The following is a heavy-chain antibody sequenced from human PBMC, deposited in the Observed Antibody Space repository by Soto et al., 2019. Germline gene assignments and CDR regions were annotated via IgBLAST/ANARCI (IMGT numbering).Heavy chain of an antibody. V-gene: IGHV1-69*01. CDR1: GGTLSSYP. D-gene: IGHD4-17*01. CDR2: IIPIFGTT. Sequence: QVQLVQSGAEVKKPGSSVKVSCTASGGTLSSYPLGWVRQAPGQGLEWMGGIIPIFGTTNYAQKFQGRVTITADESTSTGYMEVSSLRSEDTAVYYCSISNAYGRGDFWGQGTLVTVSS. CDR3: SISNAYGRGDF. J-gene: IGHJ4*02.